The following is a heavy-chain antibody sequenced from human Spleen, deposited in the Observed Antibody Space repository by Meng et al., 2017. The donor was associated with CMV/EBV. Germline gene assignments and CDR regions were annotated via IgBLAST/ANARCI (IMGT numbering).Heavy chain of an antibody. J-gene: IGHJ4*02. CDR3: ARDAGGVGATWFDY. CDR2: ISSSGTTI. V-gene: IGHV3-11*04. CDR1: GFSFSDYY. Sequence: ASGFSFSDYYMGWIRQAPGKGLEWVSYISSSGTTIKYADSVRGRFTISRDNAKNSLYLQMNNLRAEDTAVYYCARDAGGVGATWFDYWGQGTLVTVSS. D-gene: IGHD1-26*01.